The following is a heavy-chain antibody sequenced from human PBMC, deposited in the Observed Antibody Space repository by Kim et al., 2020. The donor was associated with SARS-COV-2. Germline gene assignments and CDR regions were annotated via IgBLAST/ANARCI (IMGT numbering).Heavy chain of an antibody. V-gene: IGHV3-23*01. Sequence: GGSLRLSCTTSGFTFSHYAMTWVRQAPGKGLDWVSAISGSADATYFADSVKGRFTISRDNSRNTLYLQLNSLRAEDTGIYYCAKSLEEGGYIVRNPDLWGQGTLVTVSS. J-gene: IGHJ4*02. CDR3: AKSLEEGGYIVRNPDL. CDR2: ISGSADAT. D-gene: IGHD3-16*02. CDR1: GFTFSHYA.